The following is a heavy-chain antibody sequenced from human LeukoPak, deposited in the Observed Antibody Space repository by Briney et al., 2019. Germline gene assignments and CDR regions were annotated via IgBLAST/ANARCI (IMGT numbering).Heavy chain of an antibody. CDR2: IRSKANSYAT. V-gene: IGHV3-73*01. CDR3: TRTPYYDSSG. J-gene: IGHJ4*02. Sequence: GGSLKLSCAASGFTFSGSAMHWVRQASGKGLEWVGRIRSKANSYATAYAASVKGRFTISRDDSKNTAYLQMNSLKTEDTAVYYCTRTPYYDSSGWGQGTLVTVSS. D-gene: IGHD3-22*01. CDR1: GFTFSGSA.